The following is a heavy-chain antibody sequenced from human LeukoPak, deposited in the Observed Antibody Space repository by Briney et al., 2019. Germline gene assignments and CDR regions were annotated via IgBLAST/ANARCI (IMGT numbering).Heavy chain of an antibody. V-gene: IGHV3-23*01. CDR2: TSGSGDIR. CDR1: GFTFKNYA. CDR3: ANYRSGGAGYYSGLER. J-gene: IGHJ1*01. D-gene: IGHD2-15*01. Sequence: GGSLRLSCAASGFTFKNYAMTWVRQAPGKGLEWVSRTSGSGDIRLYADSVKGRFTISRTNSENRLYLQMNSLRADDSGVYYCANYRSGGAGYYSGLERWGQGTQVTVSS.